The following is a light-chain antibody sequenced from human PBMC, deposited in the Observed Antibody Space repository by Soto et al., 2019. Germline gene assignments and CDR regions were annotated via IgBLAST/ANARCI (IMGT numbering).Light chain of an antibody. CDR1: KGIINY. J-gene: IGKJ1*01. CDR3: QQYNNYWT. V-gene: IGKV1-9*01. Sequence: IQLTQSPSSLSASVGDRVTITCRASKGIINYLAWYQQKPGKAPKLLIYGASTLQSGVPSRFGGSGSGTEFTLTISSLQPDDFATYYCQQYNNYWTFGQGTRVEIK. CDR2: GAS.